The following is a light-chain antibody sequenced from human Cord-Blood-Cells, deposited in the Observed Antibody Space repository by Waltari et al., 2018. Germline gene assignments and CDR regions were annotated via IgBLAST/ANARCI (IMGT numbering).Light chain of an antibody. CDR2: GAS. V-gene: IGKV3-20*01. CDR1: QSVSSSY. Sequence: IVLTQSPGTLSLSPGERATLSCRASQSVSSSYLAWYQQKPGQAPRLLIYGASSRATGIPDRFSGRGSGTDFTLTISRLEPEDFAVYYCQQYGSSPFTFGPGTKVDIK. CDR3: QQYGSSPFT. J-gene: IGKJ3*01.